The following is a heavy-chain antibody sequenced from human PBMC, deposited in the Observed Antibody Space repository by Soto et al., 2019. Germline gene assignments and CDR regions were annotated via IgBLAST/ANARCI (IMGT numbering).Heavy chain of an antibody. CDR1: GFTFSSYA. V-gene: IGHV3-23*01. CDR3: AKLAVAGTDYYYYYGMDV. D-gene: IGHD6-19*01. J-gene: IGHJ6*02. Sequence: GGSLRLSCAASGFTFSSYAMSWVRQAPGKGLEWVSAISGSGGSTYYADSVKGRFTISRDNSKNTLYLQMNSLRAEDTAVYYCAKLAVAGTDYYYYYGMDVWGQGTTVTVSS. CDR2: ISGSGGST.